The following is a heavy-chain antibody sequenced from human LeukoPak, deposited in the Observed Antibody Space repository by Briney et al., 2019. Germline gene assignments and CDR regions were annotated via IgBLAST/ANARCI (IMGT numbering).Heavy chain of an antibody. V-gene: IGHV4-39*01. J-gene: IGHJ4*02. CDR1: GGSISSSSYY. Sequence: SETLSLTCTVSGGSISSSSYYWGWIRQPPGKGLEWIGSIYYSGSTYYNPSLKSRVTISVDTSKNQLSLKLSSVTAADTAVYYCARSSSSWYYYFDYWGQGTLVTVSS. CDR3: ARSSSSWYYYFDY. D-gene: IGHD6-13*01. CDR2: IYYSGST.